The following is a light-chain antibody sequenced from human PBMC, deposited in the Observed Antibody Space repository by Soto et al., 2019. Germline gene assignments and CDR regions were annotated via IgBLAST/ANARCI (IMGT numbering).Light chain of an antibody. J-gene: IGLJ1*01. V-gene: IGLV2-14*01. CDR1: SSDVGGYNY. Sequence: SALTQPASVSGSPGQSITISCTGTSSDVGGYNYVSWYQQHPGKAHKLMIYEVSNRPSGVSNRFSGSKSGNTASLTISGLQAEDEADYYCSSYTSSSTLYVFGTGTKVTVL. CDR3: SSYTSSSTLYV. CDR2: EVS.